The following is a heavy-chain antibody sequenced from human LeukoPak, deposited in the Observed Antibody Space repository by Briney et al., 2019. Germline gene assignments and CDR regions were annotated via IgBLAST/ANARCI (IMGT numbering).Heavy chain of an antibody. J-gene: IGHJ4*02. Sequence: AGGSLRLSCAASGFTFSDYYMSWVCQAPGKGLECISVIYSGGSTDYADSVKGRLTISRDNSKNTLYLQMNSLRAEDTAVYYCARVVDHDYGDYYLDYWGQGTLVTVSS. CDR1: GFTFSDYY. V-gene: IGHV3-53*01. CDR3: ARVVDHDYGDYYLDY. D-gene: IGHD4-17*01. CDR2: IYSGGST.